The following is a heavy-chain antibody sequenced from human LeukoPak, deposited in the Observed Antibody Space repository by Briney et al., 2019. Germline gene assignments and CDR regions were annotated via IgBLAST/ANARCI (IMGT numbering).Heavy chain of an antibody. CDR3: ARRRRTYYYDSSGPYYYYGMDV. J-gene: IGHJ6*02. D-gene: IGHD3-22*01. V-gene: IGHV4-59*08. CDR2: IYYSGST. CDR1: GRSISRHY. Sequence: SETLSLTCTVSGRSISRHYWSWIRQPPGKGLEWIGYIYYSGSTNYNPSLKSRVTISVDTSKNQFSLKLSSATAADTAVFYCARRRRTYYYDSSGPYYYYGMDVWGQGTTVTVSS.